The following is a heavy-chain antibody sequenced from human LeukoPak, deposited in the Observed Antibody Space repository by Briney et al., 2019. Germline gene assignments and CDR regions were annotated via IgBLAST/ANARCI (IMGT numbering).Heavy chain of an antibody. CDR1: GGTFSSYA. Sequence: ASVKVSCKASGGTFSSYAISWVRQAPGQGLEWLGGIIPIFGTANYAQKFQGRVTITTDESTSTAYMELSSLRSEGTAVYYCASGQGGDYVIYYWGRGTLVTVSS. CDR2: IIPIFGTA. V-gene: IGHV1-69*05. J-gene: IGHJ4*02. CDR3: ASGQGGDYVIYY. D-gene: IGHD4-17*01.